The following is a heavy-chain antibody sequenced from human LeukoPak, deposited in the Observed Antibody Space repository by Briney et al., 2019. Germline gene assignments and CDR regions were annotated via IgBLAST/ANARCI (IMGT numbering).Heavy chain of an antibody. CDR3: AKPGIQLWLGYH. J-gene: IGHJ4*02. V-gene: IGHV3-23*01. CDR2: ISGSGGST. Sequence: GGSLRLSCAASGFTFSSYAMSWVRQAPGKGLEWVSAISGSGGSTYYADSVKGRFTISRDNSKNPLYLQMNSLSAEDTAVYYCAKPGIQLWLGYHWGQGTLVTVSS. CDR1: GFTFSSYA. D-gene: IGHD5-18*01.